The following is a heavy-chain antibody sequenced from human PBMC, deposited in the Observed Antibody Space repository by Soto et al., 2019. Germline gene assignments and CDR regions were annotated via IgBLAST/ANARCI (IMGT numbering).Heavy chain of an antibody. CDR2: INPNSGGT. CDR1: GYTFASYA. J-gene: IGHJ5*02. V-gene: IGHV1-2*04. Sequence: DSVKVSCKASGYTFASYAISWMRQAPGQGLEWMGWINPNSGGTNYAQKFQGWVTMTRDTSISTAYVELSRLRSDDTAVYYCARDFGYCSGGSCPYNWFDPWGQGTLVTVSS. D-gene: IGHD2-15*01. CDR3: ARDFGYCSGGSCPYNWFDP.